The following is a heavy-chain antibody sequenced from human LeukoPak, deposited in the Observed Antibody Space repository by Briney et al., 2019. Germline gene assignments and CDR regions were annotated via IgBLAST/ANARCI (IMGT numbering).Heavy chain of an antibody. J-gene: IGHJ4*02. V-gene: IGHV3-48*03. CDR3: ARDSIFFSSGWHVGPD. CDR1: GFTFSSYE. D-gene: IGHD6-19*01. Sequence: PGGSLRLSWAASGFTFSSYEMNWVRQAPGKGLEWVSYISSSGSTIYYADSVKGRFTISRDNAKNSLYLQMNSLRAEDTAVYYCARDSIFFSSGWHVGPDWGQGTLVTVSS. CDR2: ISSSGSTI.